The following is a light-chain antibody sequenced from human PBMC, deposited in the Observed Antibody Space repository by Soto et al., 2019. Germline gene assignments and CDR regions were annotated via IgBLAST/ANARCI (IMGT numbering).Light chain of an antibody. CDR3: LQDYDYPRT. V-gene: IGKV1-6*01. J-gene: IGKJ1*01. CDR2: AAS. Sequence: AIRMTKSPASLSASVGDRVTITCRASQGIRDELGWYQQKAGKAPNLLISAASRLPSGVPSRFSGRGSGTDFTLTICSLQPEDFATYYCLQDYDYPRTFGQGTKV. CDR1: QGIRDE.